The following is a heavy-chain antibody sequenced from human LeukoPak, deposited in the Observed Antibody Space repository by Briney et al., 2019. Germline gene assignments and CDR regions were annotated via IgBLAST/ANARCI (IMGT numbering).Heavy chain of an antibody. Sequence: SETLSLTCTVSGDSFSSSTDYWGWIRQPPGKRLEWIGSIYYSGSTYYNPSLKSRVTISVDTSKNQFSLNLSSVTAADTAVYYCARHVRGHPEGYWGQGTLVTVSS. J-gene: IGHJ4*02. V-gene: IGHV4-39*01. CDR2: IYYSGST. CDR1: GDSFSSSTDY. CDR3: ARHVRGHPEGY.